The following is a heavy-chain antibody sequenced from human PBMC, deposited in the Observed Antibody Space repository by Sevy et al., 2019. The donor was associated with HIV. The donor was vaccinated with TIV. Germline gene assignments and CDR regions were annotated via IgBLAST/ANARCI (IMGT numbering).Heavy chain of an antibody. CDR1: GFTFSSYA. V-gene: IGHV3-30-3*01. J-gene: IGHJ4*02. D-gene: IGHD6-13*01. Sequence: GGSLRLSCAASGFTFSSYAMHWVRQAPGKGLEWVAVISYDGSNKYYADSVKGRFTISSDNYKNTLYLQMDSLRAEDTAVYYCARDGTRGSSWYLGRYYWGQGTLVIVSS. CDR2: ISYDGSNK. CDR3: ARDGTRGSSWYLGRYY.